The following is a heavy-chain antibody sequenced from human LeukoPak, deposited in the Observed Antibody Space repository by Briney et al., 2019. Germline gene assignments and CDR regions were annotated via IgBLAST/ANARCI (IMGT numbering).Heavy chain of an antibody. CDR2: INPNSGGT. V-gene: IGHV1-2*02. CDR3: ANGLGYYDSSGYLAY. J-gene: IGHJ4*02. Sequence: ASVKVSCKAPGYTFTGYYMHWVRQAPGQGLEWMGWINPNSGGTNYAQKFQGRVTMTRDTSISTAYMELSRLRSDDTAVYYCANGLGYYDSSGYLAYWGQGTLVTVSS. D-gene: IGHD3-22*01. CDR1: GYTFTGYY.